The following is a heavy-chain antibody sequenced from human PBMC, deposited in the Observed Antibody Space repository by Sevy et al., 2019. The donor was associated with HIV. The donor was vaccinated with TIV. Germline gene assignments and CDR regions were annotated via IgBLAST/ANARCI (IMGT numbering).Heavy chain of an antibody. Sequence: ASVKVSGKASGETFRTYAFSWVRQAPGQGLEWMGGITPIFGTANYGPEFQGRVTITADDSTSTVYMELTRLRYEVTALYYCLGGGKLGNCGGSSCYSGNYWGQGTLVTVSS. CDR3: LGGGKLGNCGGSSCYSGNY. D-gene: IGHD2-15*01. CDR2: ITPIFGTA. V-gene: IGHV1-69*13. J-gene: IGHJ4*02. CDR1: GETFRTYA.